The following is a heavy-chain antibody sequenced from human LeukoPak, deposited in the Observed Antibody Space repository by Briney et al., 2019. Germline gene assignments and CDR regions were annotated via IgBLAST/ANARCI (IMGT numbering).Heavy chain of an antibody. J-gene: IGHJ6*02. D-gene: IGHD2-2*02. Sequence: PGGSLRLSCAASGFTFSSYAMSWVRQAPGKGLEWVSAISGSGGSTYYADYVKGRFTISRDNSKNTLYLQMNSLRAEDTAVYYCAKEEQYCSSTSCYIYYYYGMDVWGQGTTVTVSS. V-gene: IGHV3-23*01. CDR2: ISGSGGST. CDR3: AKEEQYCSSTSCYIYYYYGMDV. CDR1: GFTFSSYA.